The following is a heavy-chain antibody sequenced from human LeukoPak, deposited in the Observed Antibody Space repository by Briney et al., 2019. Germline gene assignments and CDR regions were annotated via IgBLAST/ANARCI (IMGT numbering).Heavy chain of an antibody. D-gene: IGHD3-22*01. CDR3: AIKGLLQPNGNAFDI. Sequence: PGGALRLSCAASGFTFSSYAMSWVPQASGKGLEWVSAISGSGGSTYSADSVKGRFTISRDNSKNTLYLQMNSLRAEDTAVYYCAIKGLLQPNGNAFDIWGQGTMVTVSS. J-gene: IGHJ3*02. V-gene: IGHV3-23*01. CDR1: GFTFSSYA. CDR2: ISGSGGST.